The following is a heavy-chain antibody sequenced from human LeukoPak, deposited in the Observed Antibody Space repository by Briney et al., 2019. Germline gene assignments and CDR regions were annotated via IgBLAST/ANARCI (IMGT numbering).Heavy chain of an antibody. J-gene: IGHJ3*02. CDR3: ARLTSGNYVVRAFDI. Sequence: GGSLRLSCAASGFTFSSYTMNWVRQAPGKGLEWVSSISSSSSYIYYADSVKGRFTISRDNAKNSLYLQMNSLRAEDTAVYYCARLTSGNYVVRAFDIWGQGTMVTVSS. D-gene: IGHD4-11*01. CDR2: ISSSSSYI. V-gene: IGHV3-21*01. CDR1: GFTFSSYT.